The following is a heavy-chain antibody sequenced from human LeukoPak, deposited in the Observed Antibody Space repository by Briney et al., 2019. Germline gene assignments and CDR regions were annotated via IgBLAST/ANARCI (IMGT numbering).Heavy chain of an antibody. CDR2: IHYTGKP. Sequence: PSETLSLTCSVSGRSISGHYWTWIRQPPGKGLEWIGQIHYTGKPDYNPSLKSRITISVDTSKNQVSLQLSSVTAADSAIYYCARFGVDYDMDVWGHGTTVTVFS. CDR3: ARFGVDYDMDV. J-gene: IGHJ6*02. CDR1: GRSISGHY. V-gene: IGHV4-59*11. D-gene: IGHD3-16*01.